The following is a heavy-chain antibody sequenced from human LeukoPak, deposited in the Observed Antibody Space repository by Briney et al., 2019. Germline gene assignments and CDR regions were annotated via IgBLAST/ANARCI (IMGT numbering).Heavy chain of an antibody. J-gene: IGHJ4*02. D-gene: IGHD5-18*01. CDR2: IYYSGST. CDR1: GGSISSYY. Sequence: SETLSLTCTVSGGSISSYYWSWIRQPPGKGLEWIGYIYYSGSTNYNPSLKSRVTISVDTSKNQFSLKLSSVTAADTAVYYCARHAAMDYWGQGTLVTVSS. CDR3: ARHAAMDY. V-gene: IGHV4-59*08.